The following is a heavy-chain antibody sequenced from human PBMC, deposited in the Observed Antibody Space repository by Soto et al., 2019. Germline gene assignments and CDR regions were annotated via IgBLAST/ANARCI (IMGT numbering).Heavy chain of an antibody. D-gene: IGHD6-6*01. V-gene: IGHV1-8*01. Sequence: ASVKVSCKASGYTFTSYDINWVRQATGRGLEWMGWMSPNSANTGYAQKFQGRVTMTRNTSISTAYMELNSLRSEDTAVYYCAREGYSSSSGSRGNWFDPWGQGTLFTVSS. CDR2: MSPNSANT. CDR3: AREGYSSSSGSRGNWFDP. J-gene: IGHJ5*02. CDR1: GYTFTSYD.